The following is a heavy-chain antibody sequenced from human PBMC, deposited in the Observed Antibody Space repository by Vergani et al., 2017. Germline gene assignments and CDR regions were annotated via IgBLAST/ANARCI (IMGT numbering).Heavy chain of an antibody. V-gene: IGHV1-69*13. CDR3: AREGVPIVVVPAARRYFVL. CDR2: IIPIFGTA. CDR1: GGPFKNSA. J-gene: IGHJ2*01. Sequence: QVQLVQSGAEVKKPGSSVKVSCKASGGPFKNSAFSWVRQVPGQGLEWMGRIIPIFGTANYAQKFQGRVTITADESTSTAYMELSSLRSEDTAVYYCAREGVPIVVVPAARRYFVLWGRGTLVTVSS. D-gene: IGHD2-2*01.